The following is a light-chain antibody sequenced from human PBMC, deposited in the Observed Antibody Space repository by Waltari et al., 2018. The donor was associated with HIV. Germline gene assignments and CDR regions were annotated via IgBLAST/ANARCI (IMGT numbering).Light chain of an antibody. Sequence: DIRLTQSPSTLSASAGDRVAITCRAGPNVGAFLAWYQQKPGQPPTLLRYQASILAGGVPSRFSGSVSGSDFTLTINGLQSDDFATYYCHQYASFSGTFGQGTKVEL. CDR2: QAS. CDR3: HQYASFSGT. CDR1: PNVGAF. V-gene: IGKV1-5*03. J-gene: IGKJ1*01.